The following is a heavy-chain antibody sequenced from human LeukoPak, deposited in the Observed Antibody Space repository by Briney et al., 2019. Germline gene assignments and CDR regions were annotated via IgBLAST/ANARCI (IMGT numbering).Heavy chain of an antibody. D-gene: IGHD6-13*01. Sequence: GGSLRLSCAASGFTFSSHEMNWVRQAPGKGLEWVSYISSSGSTIYYADSVKGRFTISRDNAKNSLYLQMNSLRAEDTAVYYCARETLGIAAAGIGLGFDYWGQGTLVTVSS. CDR3: ARETLGIAAAGIGLGFDY. CDR1: GFTFSSHE. J-gene: IGHJ4*02. V-gene: IGHV3-48*03. CDR2: ISSSGSTI.